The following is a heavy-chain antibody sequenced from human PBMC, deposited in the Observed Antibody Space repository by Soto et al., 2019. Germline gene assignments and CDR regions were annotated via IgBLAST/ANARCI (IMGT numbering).Heavy chain of an antibody. V-gene: IGHV1-69*10. J-gene: IGHJ4*02. CDR2: INPNSGGT. CDR1: GGTFSSYA. CDR3: ATIAGRSIDY. Sequence: SVKVSCKASGGTFSSYAISWVRQAPGQGLEWMGWINPNSGGTIYAQKFQGRVTMTEDTSTDTAYMELSSLRSEDTAVYYCATIAGRSIDYWGQGTLVTVSS.